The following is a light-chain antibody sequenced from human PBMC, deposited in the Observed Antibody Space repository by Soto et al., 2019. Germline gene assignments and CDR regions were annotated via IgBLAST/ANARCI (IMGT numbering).Light chain of an antibody. V-gene: IGLV2-11*01. CDR3: DSCAGSYSHV. J-gene: IGLJ1*01. Sequence: QSVLTQPRGVSGSPGHSVTVSCIGTSREVGDYNSVSWYQQHPGKAPKLMIYDVSKRPSGVPDRFSGSKSGNTASLTISWLQAEDDAHYHCDSCAGSYSHVFGIGTQVTGL. CDR1: SREVGDYNS. CDR2: DVS.